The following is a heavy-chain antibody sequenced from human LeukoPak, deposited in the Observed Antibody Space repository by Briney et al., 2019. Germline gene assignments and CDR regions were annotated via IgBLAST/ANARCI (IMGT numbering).Heavy chain of an antibody. V-gene: IGHV4-34*01. Sequence: SETLSLTCAVYGGSFSGYYWSWIRQPPGKGLEWIGEINHSGSTNYNPSLKSRVTISVDTSKNQFSLKLSSVTAADTAVYYCARIAAGAAGRRYCSSTSCYTRSSYYYMDVWGKGTTVTVSS. CDR2: INHSGST. CDR1: GGSFSGYY. CDR3: ARIAAGAAGRRYCSSTSCYTRSSYYYMDV. J-gene: IGHJ6*03. D-gene: IGHD2-2*02.